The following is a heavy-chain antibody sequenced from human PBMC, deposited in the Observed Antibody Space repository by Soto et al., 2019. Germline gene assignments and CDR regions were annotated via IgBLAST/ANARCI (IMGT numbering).Heavy chain of an antibody. Sequence: GGSLRLSCAASGFTFSSYAMKWVRQAPGKGLEWVSLIGESGTPTYYADSVKGRFTISRDNSKNTLFLQMNSLRAEDTAVYYCAKRDLYLPDPVDYWGQGTLVTVSS. CDR1: GFTFSSYA. D-gene: IGHD3-16*01. CDR3: AKRDLYLPDPVDY. CDR2: IGESGTPT. V-gene: IGHV3-23*01. J-gene: IGHJ4*02.